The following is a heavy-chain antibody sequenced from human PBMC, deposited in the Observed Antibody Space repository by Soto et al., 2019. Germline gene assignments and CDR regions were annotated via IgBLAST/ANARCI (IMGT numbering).Heavy chain of an antibody. Sequence: QVQLVQSGAEVKKPGASVKVSCKASGYTFTSYDINWVRQAAGQGLEWMGWINPNNGNTAYAQKFQGRVTMTRNTSISTAYVELNSLRSDDTAIYYCTRTSDQDSWGQGTLVTVSA. J-gene: IGHJ4*02. CDR3: TRTSDQDS. V-gene: IGHV1-8*01. D-gene: IGHD1-26*01. CDR1: GYTFTSYD. CDR2: INPNNGNT.